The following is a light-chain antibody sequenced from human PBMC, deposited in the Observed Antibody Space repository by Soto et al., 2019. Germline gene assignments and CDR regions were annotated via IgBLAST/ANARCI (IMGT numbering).Light chain of an antibody. CDR3: CSYAGSYTLI. Sequence: QSALTQPRSVSGSPGQSVTISCTGTRSDVGDYKYVSWYQQHPGKVPKVMIYDVCKRPSGVPDRFSGSKSGNTASLTISGLQAEDEADYYCCSYAGSYTLIFGGGTKLTVL. CDR2: DVC. V-gene: IGLV2-11*01. J-gene: IGLJ2*01. CDR1: RSDVGDYKY.